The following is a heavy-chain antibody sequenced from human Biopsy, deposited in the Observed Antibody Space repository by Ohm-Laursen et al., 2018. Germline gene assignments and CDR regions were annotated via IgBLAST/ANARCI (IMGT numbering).Heavy chain of an antibody. CDR2: IYYSGST. Sequence: SDTLSLTCPVSGGSISSDYWSWIRQTPGKGLEWIGYIYYSGSTNYNPSLKSRVTISVDTSKNQFSLRLNSVTAADTAVYYCARATNSTGWPYYYFHGMDVWGQGTTVTVSS. J-gene: IGHJ6*02. CDR1: GGSISSDY. D-gene: IGHD2/OR15-2a*01. V-gene: IGHV4-59*07. CDR3: ARATNSTGWPYYYFHGMDV.